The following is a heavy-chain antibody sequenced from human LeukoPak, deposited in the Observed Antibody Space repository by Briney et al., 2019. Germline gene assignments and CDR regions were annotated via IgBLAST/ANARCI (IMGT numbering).Heavy chain of an antibody. CDR3: AKGPTYYYDTSGYYIDY. Sequence: GGSLRLSCAPSGFTFSNYAMNWVRQAPGKGLEWVSAISGSGISTYYADSVKGRFTISRDNSKNALYLQMNSLRAEDTAVYYCAKGPTYYYDTSGYYIDYWGQGTLVTVSS. D-gene: IGHD3-22*01. CDR1: GFTFSNYA. V-gene: IGHV3-23*01. J-gene: IGHJ4*02. CDR2: ISGSGIST.